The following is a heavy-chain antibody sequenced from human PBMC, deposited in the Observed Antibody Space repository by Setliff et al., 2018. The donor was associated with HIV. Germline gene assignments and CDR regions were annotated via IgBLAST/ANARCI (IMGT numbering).Heavy chain of an antibody. D-gene: IGHD6-13*01. CDR3: ARAISAAGIAPFDF. Sequence: SETLSLTCTVSGASISSHYWSWIRQPPGKGLEWIGYIYFSGTTNYNPSLKSRVTISVDTSKNQFSLNLNSVTAADMAVYYCARAISAAGIAPFDFWGQGTLVTVSS. J-gene: IGHJ4*02. CDR1: GASISSHY. V-gene: IGHV4-59*11. CDR2: IYFSGTT.